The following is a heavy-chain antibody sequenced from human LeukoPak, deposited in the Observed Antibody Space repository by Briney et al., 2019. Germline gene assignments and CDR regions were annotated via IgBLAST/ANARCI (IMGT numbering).Heavy chain of an antibody. CDR2: IYPGDSDT. CDR3: ARHQIVGATRSPFDY. V-gene: IGHV5-51*01. CDR1: GYSFATYW. D-gene: IGHD1-26*01. J-gene: IGHJ4*02. Sequence: GESLKISCKGPGYSFATYWIGWVRQTPGKGLEWMGIIYPGDSDTRYSPSFQGQVTISADKSINTAYLQWSSLKASDTAMYYCARHQIVGATRSPFDYWGQGTLVTVSS.